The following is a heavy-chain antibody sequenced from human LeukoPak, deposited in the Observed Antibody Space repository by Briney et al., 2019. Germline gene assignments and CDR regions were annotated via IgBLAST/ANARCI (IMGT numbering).Heavy chain of an antibody. J-gene: IGHJ6*02. Sequence: ASVKVSCKASGYAFTSYGISWVRQAPGQGLEWMGWISAYNGNTNYAQKLQGRVTMTTDTSTSTAYMELRSLRSDDTAVYYCARVYGYSYGPDYYYYYGMDVWGQGTTVTVSS. CDR3: ARVYGYSYGPDYYYYYGMDV. D-gene: IGHD5-18*01. V-gene: IGHV1-18*01. CDR1: GYAFTSYG. CDR2: ISAYNGNT.